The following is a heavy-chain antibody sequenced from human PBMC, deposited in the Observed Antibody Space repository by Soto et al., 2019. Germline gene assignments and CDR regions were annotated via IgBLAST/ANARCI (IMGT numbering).Heavy chain of an antibody. D-gene: IGHD3-22*01. CDR1: GFTFSSFS. J-gene: IGHJ4*02. V-gene: IGHV3-64D*06. Sequence: PGGSLRLSCSASGFTFSSFSMHWVRQAPGKGLKYVSGISSNGVTTYYADSVKGRFTISRDNSKNTLYLQMSSLRVEDTAVYYCVYPRSTMIIPPSWGQGTLVTVSS. CDR3: VYPRSTMIIPPS. CDR2: ISSNGVTT.